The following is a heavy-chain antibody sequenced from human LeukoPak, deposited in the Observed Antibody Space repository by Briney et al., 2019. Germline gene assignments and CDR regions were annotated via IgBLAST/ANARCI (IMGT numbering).Heavy chain of an antibody. J-gene: IGHJ4*02. CDR3: ARRARATAGGDYFDY. Sequence: PSETLSLTCTVSGSSMNNYYWTWIRQSPGKGLEWIGYFHYTRNTNYNPSLRGRVTMSADTSKNQFSLKLNSVTAADTAAYYCARRARATAGGDYFDYWGQGTLVTVSS. D-gene: IGHD6-13*01. CDR2: FHYTRNT. CDR1: GSSMNNYY. V-gene: IGHV4-59*08.